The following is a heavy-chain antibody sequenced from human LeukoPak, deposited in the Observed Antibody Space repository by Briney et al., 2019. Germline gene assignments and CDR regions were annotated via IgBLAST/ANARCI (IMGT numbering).Heavy chain of an antibody. J-gene: IGHJ4*02. V-gene: IGHV4-34*01. CDR2: INHSGST. CDR3: ARGLYNRAAAGWNY. Sequence: PSETLSLTCAVYGGSFSGYYWSWIRQPPGKGLEWIGEINHSGSTNYNPSLKSRVTISVDTSKNQFSLKLSSVTAADTAVYYCARGLYNRAAAGWNYWGQGTLSPSPQ. D-gene: IGHD6-13*01. CDR1: GGSFSGYY.